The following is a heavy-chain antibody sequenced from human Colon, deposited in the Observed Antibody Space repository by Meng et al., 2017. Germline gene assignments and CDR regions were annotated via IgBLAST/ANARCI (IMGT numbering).Heavy chain of an antibody. CDR1: GFMFSAYA. V-gene: IGHV3-23*01. J-gene: IGHJ6*04. CDR3: AKDRDVATITYYGLDV. CDR2: ISYGGDAT. Sequence: GGSLRLSCAASGFMFSAYAMTWVRQAPGKGLEWVSSISYGGDATYYADSVKGRFTISRDNSKNTVYLQMHSLRADDTAVYYCAKDRDVATITYYGLDVWGEGTTVTVSS. D-gene: IGHD5-12*01.